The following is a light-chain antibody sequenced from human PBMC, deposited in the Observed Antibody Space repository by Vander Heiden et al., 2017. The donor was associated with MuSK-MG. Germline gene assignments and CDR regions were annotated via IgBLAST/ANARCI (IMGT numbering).Light chain of an antibody. J-gene: IGKJ2*01. V-gene: IGKV1-39*01. CDR3: QQSFSSYT. CDR2: ATS. CDR1: ESIRRY. Sequence: DILLTQSPSSLSASVGDRVTITCRASESIRRYLNWYQYKPGNAPQLLIYATSSLQNGVPSRFSGSGSGTDFTITITALRPEDFATYYCQQSFSSYTFGPGTKVQIK.